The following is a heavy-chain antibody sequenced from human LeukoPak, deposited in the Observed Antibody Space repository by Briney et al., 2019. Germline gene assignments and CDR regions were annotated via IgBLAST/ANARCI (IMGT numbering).Heavy chain of an antibody. V-gene: IGHV4-4*07. D-gene: IGHD6-19*01. CDR2: VYSSGST. J-gene: IGHJ4*02. CDR3: ARDRQWLENDY. Sequence: SETLSLTCTVSGDSISGYYWSWIRQPAGKGLEWIGRVYSSGSTNYNPSLKSRVTMSVDTSKDQFSLTLNSVTAADTAVYYCARDRQWLENDYWGQGTLVTVSS. CDR1: GDSISGYY.